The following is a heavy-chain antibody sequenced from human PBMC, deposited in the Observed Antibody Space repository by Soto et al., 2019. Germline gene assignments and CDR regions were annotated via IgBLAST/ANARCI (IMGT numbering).Heavy chain of an antibody. J-gene: IGHJ4*02. CDR1: GFTFSSYS. CDR3: AREETWLQFGN. Sequence: EVQLLESGGCLVQPGGSLRLSYAASGFTFSSYSMNWVRQAPGKGLEWVSYISSSSSTIYYADSVKGRFTISRDNAKNSLYLQMNSLRAEDTAVYYCAREETWLQFGNWGQGTLVTVSS. D-gene: IGHD5-12*01. V-gene: IGHV3-48*01. CDR2: ISSSSSTI.